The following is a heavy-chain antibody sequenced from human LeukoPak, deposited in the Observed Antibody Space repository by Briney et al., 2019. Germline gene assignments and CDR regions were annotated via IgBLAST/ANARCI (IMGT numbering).Heavy chain of an antibody. D-gene: IGHD3-22*01. V-gene: IGHV3-73*01. Sequence: GGSLRLSCAASGFTFSGSAMHWVRQASGKGLERVGRIRSKENTYATSYAASVKGRFTISRDDSKKAAYLQMNSLKTEDTAVYYCTTTYYYDSSGYTLDYWGQGTLVSVSS. CDR3: TTTYYYDSSGYTLDY. J-gene: IGHJ4*02. CDR1: GFTFSGSA. CDR2: IRSKENTYAT.